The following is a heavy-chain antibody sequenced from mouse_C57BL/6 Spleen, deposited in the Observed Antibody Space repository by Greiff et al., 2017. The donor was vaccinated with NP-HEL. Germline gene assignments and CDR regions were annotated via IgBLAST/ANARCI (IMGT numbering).Heavy chain of an antibody. J-gene: IGHJ2*01. Sequence: QVHVKQSGAELVRPGTSVKVSCKASGYAFTNYLIEWVKQRPGQGLEWIGVINPGSGGTNYNEKFKGKATLTADKSSSTAYMQLSSLTSEDSAVYFCARSREHGYYYFDYWGQGTTLTVSS. V-gene: IGHV1-54*01. CDR2: INPGSGGT. CDR1: GYAFTNYL. D-gene: IGHD2-3*01. CDR3: ARSREHGYYYFDY.